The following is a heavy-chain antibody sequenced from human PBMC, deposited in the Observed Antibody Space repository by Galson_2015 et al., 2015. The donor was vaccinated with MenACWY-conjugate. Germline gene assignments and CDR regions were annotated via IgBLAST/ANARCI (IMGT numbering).Heavy chain of an antibody. Sequence: SETLSLTCAVSGGSISINYWWTWVRQPPGKGLEWIGEIYHSGSTNYNPSLKSRLTVSVDKSKNQFSLKLSSVTAADTAVYYCARRNYYVSGTYYKSANFDYWGQGSLVTVSS. CDR1: GGSISINYW. V-gene: IGHV4-4*02. D-gene: IGHD3-10*01. CDR2: IYHSGST. J-gene: IGHJ4*02. CDR3: ARRNYYVSGTYYKSANFDY.